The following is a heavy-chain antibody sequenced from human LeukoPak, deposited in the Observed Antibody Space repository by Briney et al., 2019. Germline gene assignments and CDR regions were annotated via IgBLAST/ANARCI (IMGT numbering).Heavy chain of an antibody. CDR1: GGSISSYY. CDR2: IYYSGST. CDR3: ARASTNSWYYFDY. V-gene: IGHV4-59*01. D-gene: IGHD6-13*01. Sequence: SETLSLTCTVSGGSISSYYWTWIRQPPGKGLEWIGYIYYSGSTNYNPSLKSRVTISVDTSKSQFSLKLSSVTAADTAVYYCARASTNSWYYFDYRGQGTLVTVSS. J-gene: IGHJ4*02.